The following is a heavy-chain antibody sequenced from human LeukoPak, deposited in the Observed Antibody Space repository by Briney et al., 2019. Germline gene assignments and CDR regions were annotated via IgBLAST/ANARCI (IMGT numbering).Heavy chain of an antibody. CDR1: GGSISSGDYY. V-gene: IGHV4-30-4*01. D-gene: IGHD6-6*01. J-gene: IGHJ4*02. CDR3: ARENWSSALDY. CDR2: IYYSGST. Sequence: PSQTLPLTCTVSGGSISSGDYYWSWIRQPPGKGLEWIGYIYYSGSTYYNPSLKSRVTISVDTSKNQFSLKLSSVTAADTAVYYCARENWSSALDYWGQGTLVTVSS.